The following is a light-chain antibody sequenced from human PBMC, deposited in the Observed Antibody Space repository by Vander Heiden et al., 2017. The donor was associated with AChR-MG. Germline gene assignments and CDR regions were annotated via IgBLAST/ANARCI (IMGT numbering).Light chain of an antibody. CDR2: VND. Sequence: QSVLTPPPSVSGAPGPRVTISCTGSSTNIGAGYAVHWYQQLPGTAPKLLSCVNDIRPSGVPDRFSGPKSGPSATLAITGLQAEDEADYHCQSYDSSLSGYVFGTGTKVTVL. CDR3: QSYDSSLSGYV. V-gene: IGLV1-40*01. J-gene: IGLJ1*01. CDR1: STNIGAGYA.